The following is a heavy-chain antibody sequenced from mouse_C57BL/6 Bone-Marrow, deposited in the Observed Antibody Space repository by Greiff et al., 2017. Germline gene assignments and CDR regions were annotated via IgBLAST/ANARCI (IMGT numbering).Heavy chain of an antibody. V-gene: IGHV5-15*01. CDR1: GFTFSDYG. CDR3: ARHGNGWYFDV. J-gene: IGHJ1*03. Sequence: EVMLVESGGGLVQPGGSLKLSCAASGFTFSDYGMAWVRQAPRKGPEWVAFISNLAYSIYYADTVTGRFTISRENAKNTLYLEMSSLRSEDTAMYYCARHGNGWYFDVWGTGTTVTVSS. D-gene: IGHD2-1*01. CDR2: ISNLAYSI.